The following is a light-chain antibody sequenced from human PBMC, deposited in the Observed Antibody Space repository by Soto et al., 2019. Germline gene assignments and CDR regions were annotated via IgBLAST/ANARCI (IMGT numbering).Light chain of an antibody. CDR3: QQYYSYPPSFT. Sequence: AIRMTQSPSSFSASTGDRGTITCRASQDISNSLAWYQQKPGKAPNLLIYSASTLQSGVPSRFSGSGSGTDFTLTISGLQSEDFATYYCQQYYSYPPSFTFGPGTKVEI. V-gene: IGKV1-8*01. CDR1: QDISNS. J-gene: IGKJ3*01. CDR2: SAS.